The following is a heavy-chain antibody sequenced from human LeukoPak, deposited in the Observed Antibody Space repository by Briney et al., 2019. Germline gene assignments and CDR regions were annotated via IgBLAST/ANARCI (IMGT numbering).Heavy chain of an antibody. D-gene: IGHD4-17*01. V-gene: IGHV3-23*01. J-gene: IGHJ4*02. CDR1: GFTFASYA. CDR2: VSHNGANT. CDR3: ARDSTVTTDRNFDY. Sequence: GGSLRLSCAASGFTFASYAMSWVRQAPGKGLEWVSVVSHNGANTYYADSVKGRFTISRDNAKNSLYLQMNSLRAEDTAVYYCARDSTVTTDRNFDYWGQGTLVTVSS.